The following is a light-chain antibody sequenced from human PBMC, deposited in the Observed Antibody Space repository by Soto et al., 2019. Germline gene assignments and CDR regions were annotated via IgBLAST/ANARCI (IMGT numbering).Light chain of an antibody. CDR1: SSIIGAGYD. CDR3: QSYDSSLSGSRV. V-gene: IGLV1-40*01. CDR2: GNS. Sequence: QAVVTQPPSVSGAPGQRVTISCTGSSSIIGAGYDVHWYQQLPGTAPKLLIYGNSNRPSGVPDRFSGSKSGTSASLAITGLQAEDEAHYYCQSYDSSLSGSRVFGTGTKLTVL. J-gene: IGLJ1*01.